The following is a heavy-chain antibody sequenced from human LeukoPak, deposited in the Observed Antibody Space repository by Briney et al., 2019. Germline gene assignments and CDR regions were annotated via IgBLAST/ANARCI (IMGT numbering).Heavy chain of an antibody. J-gene: IGHJ4*02. V-gene: IGHV3-11*01. CDR2: ISSSGSTI. D-gene: IGHD3-22*01. CDR1: GFTFSDYY. Sequence: GGSLRLSCAASGFTFSDYYMSWIRQAPGKGLEWVSYISSSGSTIYYADSVKGRFTISRDNAKDSLYLQMNSLRAEDTAVYYCARGESYYYGSSGYYSPNFDYWGQGTLVTVSS. CDR3: ARGESYYYGSSGYYSPNFDY.